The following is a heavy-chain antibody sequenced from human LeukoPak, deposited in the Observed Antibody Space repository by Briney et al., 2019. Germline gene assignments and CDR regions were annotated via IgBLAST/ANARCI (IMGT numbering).Heavy chain of an antibody. D-gene: IGHD1-7*01. V-gene: IGHV3-30*02. Sequence: PGGSLRLSCAASGFTFSSYGMHWVRQAPGKGLEWVAFIRYDGSNKYYADSVKGRFTISRDNSKNTLYLQMNSLRAEDTAVYYCAKVTPSGITGTRITHWGQGTLVTVSS. J-gene: IGHJ4*02. CDR2: IRYDGSNK. CDR1: GFTFSSYG. CDR3: AKVTPSGITGTRITH.